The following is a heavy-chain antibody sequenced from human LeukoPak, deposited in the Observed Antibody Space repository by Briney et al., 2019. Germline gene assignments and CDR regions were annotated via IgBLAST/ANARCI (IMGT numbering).Heavy chain of an antibody. V-gene: IGHV1-18*01. CDR2: ISAYNVNT. Sequence: ASVKVSCKASGYTFISYGISWVRQAPGQGLEWVGWISAYNVNTNYAQKLQGRVTMTTDTSTSTAYMELNSLRSDDTAVYYCARGIAVASLDYWGQGTLVTVSS. J-gene: IGHJ4*02. D-gene: IGHD6-19*01. CDR3: ARGIAVASLDY. CDR1: GYTFISYG.